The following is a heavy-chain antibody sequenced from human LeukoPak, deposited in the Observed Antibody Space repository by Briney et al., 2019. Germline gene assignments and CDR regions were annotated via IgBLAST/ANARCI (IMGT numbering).Heavy chain of an antibody. Sequence: SETLSLTCTVSGGSISSSSYYWGWIRQPPGKGLEWIGSIYYSGSTYYNPSLKSRVTISVDTSKNQFSLKLSSVTAADTAVYYCARAGQAVAGFDYWGQGTLVTVS. CDR2: IYYSGST. CDR1: GGSISSSSYY. V-gene: IGHV4-39*07. D-gene: IGHD6-19*01. J-gene: IGHJ4*02. CDR3: ARAGQAVAGFDY.